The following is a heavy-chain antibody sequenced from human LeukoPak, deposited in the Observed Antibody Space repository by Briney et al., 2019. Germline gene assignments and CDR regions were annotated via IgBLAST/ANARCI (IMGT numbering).Heavy chain of an antibody. D-gene: IGHD2-21*01. CDR1: GFTFSSYA. CDR3: ARDLGGSDSSN. CDR2: ISYDGSNK. V-gene: IGHV3-30-3*01. Sequence: ERSLRLSCAASGFTFSSYAMHWVRQAPGKGLEWVAVISYDGSNKYYADSVKGRFTISRDNSKNTLYLQMNSLRAEDTAVYYCARDLGGSDSSNWGQGTLVTVSS. J-gene: IGHJ4*02.